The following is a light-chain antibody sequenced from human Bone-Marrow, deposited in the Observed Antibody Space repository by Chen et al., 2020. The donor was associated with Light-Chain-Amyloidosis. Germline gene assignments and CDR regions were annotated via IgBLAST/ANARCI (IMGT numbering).Light chain of an antibody. CDR1: DLPTKY. CDR3: QSADSSGTYEVI. CDR2: RDT. V-gene: IGLV3-25*03. J-gene: IGLJ2*01. Sequence: SYELTQLPSVSVSPGQTARFICSGDDLPTKYAYWYQQKPGQAPVLVIHRDTERPSGISELFSGSSSGTTATLTISGVQAEDEADYHCQSADSSGTYEVIFGGGTKLTVL.